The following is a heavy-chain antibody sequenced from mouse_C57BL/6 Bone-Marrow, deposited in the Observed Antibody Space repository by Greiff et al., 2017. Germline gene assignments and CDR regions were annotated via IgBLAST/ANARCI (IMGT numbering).Heavy chain of an antibody. D-gene: IGHD1-1*01. V-gene: IGHV1-63*01. Sequence: VMLVESGAELVRPGTSVKMSCKASGYTFTNYWIGWAKQRPGHGLEWIGDIYPGGGYTNYNEKFKGKATLTADKSSSTAYMQFSSLTSEDSAIYYCARGGPYYYGSSTPFDYWGQGTTLTVSS. CDR1: GYTFTNYW. CDR3: ARGGPYYYGSSTPFDY. CDR2: IYPGGGYT. J-gene: IGHJ2*01.